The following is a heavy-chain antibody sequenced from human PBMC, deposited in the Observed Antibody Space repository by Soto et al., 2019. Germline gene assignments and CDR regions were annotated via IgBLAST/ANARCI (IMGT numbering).Heavy chain of an antibody. J-gene: IGHJ4*02. CDR2: INHSGST. CDR3: ARLGSSSY. D-gene: IGHD6-13*01. Sequence: SETLSLTCTVSGGSISSSSYYWGWIRQPPGKGLEWIGEINHSGSTNYNPSLKSRVTISVDTSKNQFSLKLSSVTAADTAVYYCARLGSSSYWGQGTLVTVSS. V-gene: IGHV4-39*07. CDR1: GGSISSSSYY.